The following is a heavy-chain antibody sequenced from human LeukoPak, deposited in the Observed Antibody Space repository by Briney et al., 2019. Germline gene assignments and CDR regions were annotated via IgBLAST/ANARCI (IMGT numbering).Heavy chain of an antibody. CDR2: IMPIFCTA. D-gene: IGHD3-22*01. V-gene: IGHV1-69*13. Sequence: GASVTVSCKASGGTFSSYAISWVRQAPGQGLEWMGGIMPIFCTANYPQKFQGRVTITADESTRTAYLELSSLRSEDTAVYYCASTRYYYDSSGYWYDYWGQGTLVTVSS. CDR1: GGTFSSYA. CDR3: ASTRYYYDSSGYWYDY. J-gene: IGHJ4*02.